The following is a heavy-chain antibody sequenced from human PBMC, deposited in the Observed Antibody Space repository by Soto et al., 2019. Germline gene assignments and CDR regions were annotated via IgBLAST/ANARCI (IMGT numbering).Heavy chain of an antibody. CDR1: GGTFSSYA. CDR3: ARGKPTATTMYYYYGMDV. CDR2: IIPIFGTA. D-gene: IGHD1-7*01. V-gene: IGHV1-69*01. J-gene: IGHJ6*02. Sequence: QVQLVQSGAEVKKPGSSVKVSCKASGGTFSSYAISWVRQAPGQGLEWMGGIIPIFGTANYAQKFQGRVTITADEYTSTAYMALSSLRSEHTAVYYCARGKPTATTMYYYYGMDVCGQGTTVTVSS.